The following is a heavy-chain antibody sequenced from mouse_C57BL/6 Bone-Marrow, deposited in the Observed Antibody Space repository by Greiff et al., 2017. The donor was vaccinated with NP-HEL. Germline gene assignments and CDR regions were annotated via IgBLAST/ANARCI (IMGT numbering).Heavy chain of an antibody. CDR3: VRRGDYYYAMDY. CDR1: GFSFNTYA. D-gene: IGHD3-3*01. J-gene: IGHJ4*01. Sequence: DVKLVESGGGLVQPKGSLKLSCAASGFSFNTYAMNWVRQAPGKGLEWVARIRSKSNNYATYYADSVKDRFTISRDDSESMLYLQMNNLKTEDTAMYYCVRRGDYYYAMDYWCQGTSVTVSS. CDR2: IRSKSNNYAT. V-gene: IGHV10-1*01.